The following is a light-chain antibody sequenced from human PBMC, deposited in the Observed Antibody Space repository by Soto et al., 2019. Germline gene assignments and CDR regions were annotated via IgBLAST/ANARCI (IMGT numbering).Light chain of an antibody. V-gene: IGLV2-14*01. CDR3: SSYASSSTVI. Sequence: QSALTQPASMSGSPGQSITISCTGTSSDIGGYNYISWYQQLPGKAPKFIIYDVRKRPSGVSNRFSGSRSGNTASLTISGLQAEDEADYYCSSYASSSTVIFGGGTKLTVL. CDR1: SSDIGGYNY. J-gene: IGLJ2*01. CDR2: DVR.